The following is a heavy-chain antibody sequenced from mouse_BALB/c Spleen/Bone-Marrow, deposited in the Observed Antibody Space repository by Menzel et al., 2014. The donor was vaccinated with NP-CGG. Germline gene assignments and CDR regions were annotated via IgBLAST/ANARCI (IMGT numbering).Heavy chain of an antibody. CDR2: ISGGGSYT. J-gene: IGHJ3*01. V-gene: IGHV5-9-2*01. Sequence: LQQSGGGLVKPGGSLKLSCAASGFTFSSYGMSWVRQTPEKRLEWVATISGGGSYTYYPDSVKGRFTISRDSAKNNLYLQMSSLRSEDTALYYCARHRTTIENTWFAYWGQGTLVTVSA. CDR3: ARHRTTIENTWFAY. D-gene: IGHD1-1*01. CDR1: GFTFSSYG.